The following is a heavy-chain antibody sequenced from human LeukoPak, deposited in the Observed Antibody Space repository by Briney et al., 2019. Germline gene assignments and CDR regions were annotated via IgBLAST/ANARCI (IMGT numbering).Heavy chain of an antibody. Sequence: SQTLSLTCAISGDSVSSNSAAWNWIRQSPSRGLEWLGRTYYRSKWYNDYAVTVKGRIAINPDTSKNQFSLQLNSVTPEDTAVYYCARAKGRSPLFDYWGQGTLVTVSS. V-gene: IGHV6-1*01. J-gene: IGHJ4*02. CDR3: ARAKGRSPLFDY. CDR1: GDSVSSNSAA. CDR2: TYYRSKWYN. D-gene: IGHD6-13*01.